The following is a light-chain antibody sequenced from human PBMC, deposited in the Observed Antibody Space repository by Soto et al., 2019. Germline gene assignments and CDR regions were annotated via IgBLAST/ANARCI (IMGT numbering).Light chain of an antibody. CDR3: QQSYSTPIT. CDR2: AAY. CDR1: QSISGY. Sequence: DIQMTQSPSSLSASVGDRVTITCRASQSISGYLNWYQQKPGKAPKLLIYAAYSLQSGVPSKFSGSGSGTDFTITISSLQPEDFATYYCQQSYSTPITFGPGTKVDIK. V-gene: IGKV1-39*01. J-gene: IGKJ3*01.